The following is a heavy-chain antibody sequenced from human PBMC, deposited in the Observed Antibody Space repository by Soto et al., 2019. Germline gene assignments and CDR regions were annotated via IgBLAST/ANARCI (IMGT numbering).Heavy chain of an antibody. CDR2: INPSGGST. V-gene: IGHV1-46*01. CDR1: GYTFTSYY. J-gene: IGHJ4*02. Sequence: ASVKVSCKASGYTFTSYYMHWVRQAPGQGLEWMGIINPSGGSTSYAQKFQGRVTMTRDTSTSTVYMELSSLRSEDTAVYYCARDFEGTFYYDSSGSLYYFDYWGQGTLVTVSS. CDR3: ARDFEGTFYYDSSGSLYYFDY. D-gene: IGHD3-22*01.